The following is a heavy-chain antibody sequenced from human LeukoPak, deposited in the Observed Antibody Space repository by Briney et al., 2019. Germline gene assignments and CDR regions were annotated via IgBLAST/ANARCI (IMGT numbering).Heavy chain of an antibody. CDR1: GFTFSDYF. CDR3: AELGITMIGGV. J-gene: IGHJ6*04. D-gene: IGHD3-10*02. V-gene: IGHV3-11*04. Sequence: PGGSLRLSCEASGFTFSDYFMNWVRHAPGKGLERVSYISSSGSTIYYADSVKGRFTISRDNAKNSLYLQMNSLRAEDTAVYYCAELGITMIGGVWGKGTTVTISS. CDR2: ISSSGSTI.